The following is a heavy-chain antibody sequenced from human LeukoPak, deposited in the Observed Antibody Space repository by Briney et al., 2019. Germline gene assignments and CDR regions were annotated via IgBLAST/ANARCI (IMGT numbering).Heavy chain of an antibody. J-gene: IGHJ4*02. CDR3: AKDISRGYYYDSSGYHGLFDY. CDR2: ISWDGGST. CDR1: GFTFDDYT. V-gene: IGHV3-43*01. Sequence: GGSLTLSCAASGFTFDDYTMHWVRQAPGRGLEWVSLISWDGGSTYYADSVKGRFTISRDNSKNSLYLQMNSLRTEDTALYYCAKDISRGYYYDSSGYHGLFDYWGQGTLVTVSS. D-gene: IGHD3-22*01.